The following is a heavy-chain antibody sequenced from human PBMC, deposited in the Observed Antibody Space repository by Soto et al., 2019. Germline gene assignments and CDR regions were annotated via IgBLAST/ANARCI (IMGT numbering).Heavy chain of an antibody. CDR1: GGSFSGYY. V-gene: IGHV4-34*01. Sequence: QVQLQQWGAGLLKPSETLSLTCAVYGGSFSGYYWSWIRQPQGKGLEWIGEINHSGSTNYNPSLKSRVTISVDTSKNQFSLKLSSVTAADTAVYYCARAHYSSGWYGRTDYWGQGTLVTVSS. J-gene: IGHJ4*02. CDR2: INHSGST. D-gene: IGHD6-19*01. CDR3: ARAHYSSGWYGRTDY.